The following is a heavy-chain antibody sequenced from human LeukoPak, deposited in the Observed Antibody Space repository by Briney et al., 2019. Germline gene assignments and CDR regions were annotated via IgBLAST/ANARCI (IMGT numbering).Heavy chain of an antibody. CDR3: AREGYCSSTSCYIYFQH. J-gene: IGHJ1*01. V-gene: IGHV1-2*02. CDR2: INPNSGGT. CDR1: GYTFTGYY. Sequence: ASVKVSCKASGYTFTGYYMHWVRQAPGQGLEWMGWINPNSGGTNYAQKFQGRVIMTRDTSISTACMELSRLRSDDTAVYYCAREGYCSSTSCYIYFQHWGQGTLVTVSS. D-gene: IGHD2-2*02.